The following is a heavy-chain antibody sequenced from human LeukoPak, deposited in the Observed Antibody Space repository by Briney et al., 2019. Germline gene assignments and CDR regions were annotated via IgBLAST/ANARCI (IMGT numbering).Heavy chain of an antibody. Sequence: ASVKVSCKASGYTFTSYDINWVRQATGQGLEWMGWMNPNSGNTGFAQKFQGRVTMTRNTSISTAYMELSSLRSEDTAAYYCARVPTYPMIAATGTGGGDYWGQGTLVTVSS. CDR1: GYTFTSYD. CDR3: ARVPTYPMIAATGTGGGDY. V-gene: IGHV1-8*01. J-gene: IGHJ4*02. CDR2: MNPNSGNT. D-gene: IGHD6-13*01.